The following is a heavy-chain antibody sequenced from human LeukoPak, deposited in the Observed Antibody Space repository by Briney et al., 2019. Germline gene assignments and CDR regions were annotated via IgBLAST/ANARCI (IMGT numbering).Heavy chain of an antibody. CDR1: GGSFSGYY. V-gene: IGHV4-34*01. D-gene: IGHD6-19*01. CDR2: INHSGST. J-gene: IGHJ4*02. Sequence: SETLSLTCAVYGGSFSGYYWSWIRQPPGKGLEWIGEINHSGSTNYNPSLKSRVTISVDTSKNQFSLKLSSVTAADTAVYYCARADSSGWYNYWGQGTLVTVSA. CDR3: ARADSSGWYNY.